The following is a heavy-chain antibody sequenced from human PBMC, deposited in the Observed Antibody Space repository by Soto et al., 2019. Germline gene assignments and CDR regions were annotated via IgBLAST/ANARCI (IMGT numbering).Heavy chain of an antibody. CDR1: GFTFSSYG. Sequence: GGSLRLSCAASGFTFSSYGMHWVRQAPGKGLEWVAVISYDGSNKYYADSVKGRFTISRDNSKNTLYLQMNSLRAEDTAVYYCAKGRKWIQLWCDFDYWGQGTLVTVSS. V-gene: IGHV3-30*18. D-gene: IGHD5-18*01. CDR2: ISYDGSNK. CDR3: AKGRKWIQLWCDFDY. J-gene: IGHJ4*02.